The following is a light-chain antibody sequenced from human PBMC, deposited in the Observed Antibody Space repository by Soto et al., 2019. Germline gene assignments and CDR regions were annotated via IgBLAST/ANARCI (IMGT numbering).Light chain of an antibody. V-gene: IGKV3-20*01. CDR3: QQYGRSPH. CDR1: QTVSANY. Sequence: ELVLTQSPVTLSFSPCEIATLSCRASQTVSANYLAWYQQKAGQAPRLLIYGASSRATGIPDRFSGSGSGTDFTLTISRLEPEDFAVYYCQQYGRSPHFGPGTKVDIK. J-gene: IGKJ3*01. CDR2: GAS.